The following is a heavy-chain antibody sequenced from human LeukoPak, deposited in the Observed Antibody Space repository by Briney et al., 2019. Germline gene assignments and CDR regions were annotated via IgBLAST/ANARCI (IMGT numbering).Heavy chain of an antibody. CDR1: GYTFTDNH. J-gene: IGHJ3*02. Sequence: ASVKVSCKASGYTFTDNHMYWIRQAPGQGPDCMGWINPNSGGANYAQKFQGRITTTRDTSISTAYMELSRLTSDDTAIYFCARELGRNAFDIWGQGTMVTVSP. V-gene: IGHV1-2*02. D-gene: IGHD7-27*01. CDR3: ARELGRNAFDI. CDR2: INPNSGGA.